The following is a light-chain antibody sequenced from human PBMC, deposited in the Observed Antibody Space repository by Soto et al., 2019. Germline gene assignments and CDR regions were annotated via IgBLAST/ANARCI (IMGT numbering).Light chain of an antibody. V-gene: IGKV1-33*01. CDR1: QDITNY. J-gene: IGKJ4*01. CDR2: DAS. Sequence: DIQMTPSPSSLSASVGDRVTITCQASQDITNYLNRYQQNPGKAPKLLIYDASHLETGVPSRFSGSGSGTDFTFTISSLQPEDVATYYCQQYDNLPLLTFGGGTRVEIK. CDR3: QQYDNLPLLT.